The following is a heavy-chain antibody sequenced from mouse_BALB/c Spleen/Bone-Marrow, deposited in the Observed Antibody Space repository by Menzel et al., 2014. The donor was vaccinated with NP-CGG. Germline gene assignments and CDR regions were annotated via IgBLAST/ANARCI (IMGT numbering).Heavy chain of an antibody. CDR1: DYAFTGYN. CDR3: ARELSRDIDY. D-gene: IGHD1-1*01. CDR2: IDPYTGRT. Sequence: VQLQVSGPELVKPGASGRISCKASDYAFTGYNIYWVKQSHGQSLEWIGYIDPYTGRTNYNQKFSGKTTLTVDKSSSKAYMNLTSPTSEDSAFYSCARELSRDIDYWGQGTSVTVSS. V-gene: IGHV1S135*01. J-gene: IGHJ4*01.